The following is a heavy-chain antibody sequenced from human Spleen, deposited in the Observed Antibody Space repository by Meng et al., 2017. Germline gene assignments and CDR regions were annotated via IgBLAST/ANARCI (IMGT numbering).Heavy chain of an antibody. CDR3: ARDGSGSYWSRPLDY. CDR1: GGSISSSSNY. J-gene: IGHJ4*02. D-gene: IGHD1-26*01. V-gene: IGHV4-39*07. Sequence: SETLSLTCIVSGGSISSSSNYWGWIRQPPGKGLEWIGSIYYSGSTYYNPSLKSRVTISVDTSKNQFSLKLTSVTAADTAVYYCARDGSGSYWSRPLDYWGQGTLVTVYS. CDR2: IYYSGST.